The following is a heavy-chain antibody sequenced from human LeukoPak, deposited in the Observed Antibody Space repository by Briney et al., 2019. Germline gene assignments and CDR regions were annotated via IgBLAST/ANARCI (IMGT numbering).Heavy chain of an antibody. V-gene: IGHV3-23*01. Sequence: GGSLRLSCAVSGFTFTDYAMTCVRQAPGKGLEWVSGISGAGGGTYYAYSVKGRFTISRDNSKNTLYLQMNSLRAEDTAVYYCAKDREYSGTYRPGPTRYYYGMDVWGQGTTVTVS. J-gene: IGHJ6*02. CDR2: ISGAGGGT. CDR3: AKDREYSGTYRPGPTRYYYGMDV. D-gene: IGHD1-26*01. CDR1: GFTFTDYA.